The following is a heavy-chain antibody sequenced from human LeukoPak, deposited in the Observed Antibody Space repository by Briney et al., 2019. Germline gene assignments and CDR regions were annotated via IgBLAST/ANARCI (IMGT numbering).Heavy chain of an antibody. Sequence: SETLSLTWIVSGGFTSSATYYWRWIRQPPGKGLEWIGTIHYTGDTYYSPSLKSRVTISQDTPKNEFSLKLSSVTAADTAAYYCARFYYDEGGHWHGIDLWGQGAMVIVSS. CDR2: IHYTGDT. V-gene: IGHV4-39*01. J-gene: IGHJ3*01. CDR3: ARFYYDEGGHWHGIDL. CDR1: GGFTSSATYY. D-gene: IGHD3-22*01.